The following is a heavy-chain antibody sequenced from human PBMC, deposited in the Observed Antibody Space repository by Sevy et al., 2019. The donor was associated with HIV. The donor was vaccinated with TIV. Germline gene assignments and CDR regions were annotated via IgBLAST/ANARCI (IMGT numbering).Heavy chain of an antibody. V-gene: IGHV1-2*06. Sequence: ASVKVSCKASGYTFTGYYMHWVRQAPGQGLEWMGRINPNSGGTNYAQKFQDRVTMTRDTSISTAYMELSRLRSDDMAVYYCARAQPYCSGSSCYDYFDPWGQGTLVTVSS. J-gene: IGHJ5*02. CDR2: INPNSGGT. D-gene: IGHD2-15*01. CDR1: GYTFTGYY. CDR3: ARAQPYCSGSSCYDYFDP.